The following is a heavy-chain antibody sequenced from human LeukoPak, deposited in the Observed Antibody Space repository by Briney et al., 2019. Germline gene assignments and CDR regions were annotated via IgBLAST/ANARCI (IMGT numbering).Heavy chain of an antibody. CDR1: GGSISSSGHY. CDR2: IYNSEST. J-gene: IGHJ3*02. CDR3: ARRLRIEGGTRRGDALDM. D-gene: IGHD1-26*01. Sequence: PSETLSLTCTVSGGSISSSGHYWGWIRQPPGEGLEWIGYIYNSESTNYNPSLKSRVTISADTSKKQFSLRVSSVTAADTAVYYCARRLRIEGGTRRGDALDMWGQGTMVTVSS. V-gene: IGHV4-61*05.